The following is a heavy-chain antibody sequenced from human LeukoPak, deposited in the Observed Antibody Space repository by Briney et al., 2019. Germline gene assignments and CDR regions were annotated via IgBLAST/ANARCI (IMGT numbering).Heavy chain of an antibody. CDR3: ARAGGGYQPNWFDP. CDR2: IIPIFGTA. D-gene: IGHD3-22*01. CDR1: GGTFSSYA. Sequence: SVKVSCKASGGTFSSYAISWVRQAPGQGLEWMGGIIPIFGTANYAQKFQGRVTITADESTSTAYMELSSLRSEDPAVYYCARAGGGYQPNWFDPWGQGTLVTVSS. J-gene: IGHJ5*02. V-gene: IGHV1-69*13.